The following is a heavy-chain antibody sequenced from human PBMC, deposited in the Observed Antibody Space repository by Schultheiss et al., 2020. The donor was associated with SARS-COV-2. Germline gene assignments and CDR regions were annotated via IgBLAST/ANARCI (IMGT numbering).Heavy chain of an antibody. J-gene: IGHJ6*02. CDR3: ARESSGSGYYYYYGMDV. Sequence: GSLRLSCTVSGGSISSSSYYWGWIRQPPGKGLEWIGSIYYSGSTYYNPSLKSRVTISVDTSKNQFSLKLSSVTAADTAVYYCARESSGSGYYYYYGMDVWGQGTTVTVSS. V-gene: IGHV4-39*01. CDR1: GGSISSSSYY. CDR2: IYYSGST. D-gene: IGHD3-10*01.